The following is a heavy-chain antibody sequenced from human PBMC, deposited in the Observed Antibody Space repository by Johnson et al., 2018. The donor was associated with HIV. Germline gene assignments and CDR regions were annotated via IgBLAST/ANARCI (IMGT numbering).Heavy chain of an antibody. CDR1: GFTFSSYW. D-gene: IGHD5-18*01. Sequence: VQLVESGGGLVQPGGSLRLSCAASGFTFSSYWMSWVRQAPGKGLEWVANIKQDGSEKYYVDSVKGRFSISRDNAKNSLHLQMNRLRAADTAVYYCARGRGYIAPKRSGGAAFDIWGQGTLVTVSS. CDR2: IKQDGSEK. J-gene: IGHJ3*02. V-gene: IGHV3-7*03. CDR3: ARGRGYIAPKRSGGAAFDI.